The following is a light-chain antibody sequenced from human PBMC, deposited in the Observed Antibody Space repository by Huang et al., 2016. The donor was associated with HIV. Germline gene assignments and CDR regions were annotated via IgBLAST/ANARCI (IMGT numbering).Light chain of an antibody. CDR3: QQYNRWPPLT. CDR2: GAS. CDR1: QTVIRN. Sequence: VMTQSPATLSVSPGERVTLSCRASQTVIRNLAWYQQRPGQPPRLLVYGASVRADGVPDRCSGSGSGTDFTLTITSLQSEDFAIYYCQQYNRWPPLTFGGGTKVETK. J-gene: IGKJ4*01. V-gene: IGKV3-15*01.